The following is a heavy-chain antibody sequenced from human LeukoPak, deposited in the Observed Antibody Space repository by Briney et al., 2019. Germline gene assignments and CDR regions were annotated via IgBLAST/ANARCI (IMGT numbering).Heavy chain of an antibody. J-gene: IGHJ4*02. D-gene: IGHD5-18*01. CDR3: TTSFPPWIQLARFDY. Sequence: GGSLRLSCAASGFTLSNAWMSWVRQAAGKGLEWVGRIKSKTDGGTRDNATPVKGRFTISRDDSKNTLYLQMNSLKTEDTAVYYCTTSFPPWIQLARFDYWGQGTLVTVSS. CDR2: IKSKTDGGTR. V-gene: IGHV3-15*01. CDR1: GFTLSNAW.